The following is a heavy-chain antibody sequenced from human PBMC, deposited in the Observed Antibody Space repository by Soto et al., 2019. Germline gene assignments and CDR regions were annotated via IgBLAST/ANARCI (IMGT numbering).Heavy chain of an antibody. D-gene: IGHD3-3*01. CDR1: GFTFSSYG. J-gene: IGHJ6*02. CDR3: AKEEGPERGYDFWSGYRDYYYYGMDV. Sequence: GSLRLSCAASGFTFSSYGMHWVRQAPGKGLEWVAVISYDGSNKYYADSVKGRFTISRDNSKNTLYLQMNSLRAEDTAVYYCAKEEGPERGYDFWSGYRDYYYYGMDVWGQGTTVTVSS. CDR2: ISYDGSNK. V-gene: IGHV3-30*18.